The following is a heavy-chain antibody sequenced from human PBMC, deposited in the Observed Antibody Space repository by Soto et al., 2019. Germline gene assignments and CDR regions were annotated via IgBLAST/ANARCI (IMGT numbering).Heavy chain of an antibody. Sequence: QVQLVQSGAEVKKPGASVKVSCKASGYTFTSYYMHWVRQAPGQGLEWMGIINPSGGSTSYAQKFQGRGDMTRDTSTSTVYMELSSLRSEDTAVYYCARTRNGWYGKFDYWGQGTLVTVSS. J-gene: IGHJ4*02. CDR3: ARTRNGWYGKFDY. V-gene: IGHV1-46*03. CDR2: INPSGGST. D-gene: IGHD6-19*01. CDR1: GYTFTSYY.